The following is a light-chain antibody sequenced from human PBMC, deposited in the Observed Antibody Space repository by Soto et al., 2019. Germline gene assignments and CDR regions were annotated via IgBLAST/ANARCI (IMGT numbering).Light chain of an antibody. CDR2: GAS. CDR3: QQYVSSPLYA. V-gene: IGKV3-20*01. CDR1: QSVSSNH. J-gene: IGKJ2*01. Sequence: EIVLTQSPGTLSMSPGERATLSCRASQSVSSNHLAWYQQKPGQAPRLLIYGASSRATGIPDRFSGSGSGTDFTLPISRLEPEDFAVYYCQQYVSSPLYAFGQGTKLEIK.